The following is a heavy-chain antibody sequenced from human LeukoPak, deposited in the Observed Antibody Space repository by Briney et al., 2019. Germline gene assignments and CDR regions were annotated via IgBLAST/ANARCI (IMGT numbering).Heavy chain of an antibody. CDR3: ARIPHYYDSSGPVDY. J-gene: IGHJ4*02. D-gene: IGHD3-22*01. CDR1: GGSISSYY. CDR2: IYYTGST. Sequence: SETLSLTCTVSGGSISSYYWNWIRQPPGKGLEWIGYIYYTGSTNYNPSLKSRVTISVDTSKNQFSLKLSSVTAADTAVYYCARIPHYYDSSGPVDYWGQGTLVTVSS. V-gene: IGHV4-59*01.